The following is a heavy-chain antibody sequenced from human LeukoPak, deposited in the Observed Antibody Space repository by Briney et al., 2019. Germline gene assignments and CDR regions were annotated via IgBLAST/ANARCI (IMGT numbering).Heavy chain of an antibody. CDR2: IYYSGST. Sequence: SETLSLTCNVSGGSVSSGSYYWSWIRQPPGKGLKWIGNIYYSGSTNYHPSLKSRVTISVDTSKNRVPLKLRSVTAGDTAVYYCARSYSFDAFDISGQGRMVTASS. CDR3: ARSYSFDAFDI. CDR1: GGSVSSGSYY. V-gene: IGHV4-61*01. J-gene: IGHJ3*02. D-gene: IGHD5-18*01.